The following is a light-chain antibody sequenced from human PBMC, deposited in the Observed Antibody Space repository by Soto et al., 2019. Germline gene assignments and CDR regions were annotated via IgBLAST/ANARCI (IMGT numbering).Light chain of an antibody. V-gene: IGKV3-20*01. CDR2: GAS. Sequence: EIVLTQSPGTLSLSPGERATLSCRASQSVSNNYLAWYQQKPGQAPRLLIYGASNRATGIPERFSGSGSGTDFVLTSSRLEHEDFAVYYCQQDGSAGTFGQGTKVEIK. CDR1: QSVSNNY. CDR3: QQDGSAGT. J-gene: IGKJ1*01.